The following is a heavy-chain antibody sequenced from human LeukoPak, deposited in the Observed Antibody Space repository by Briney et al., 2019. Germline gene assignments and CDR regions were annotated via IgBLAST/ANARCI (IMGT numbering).Heavy chain of an antibody. CDR2: IIPIFGTA. V-gene: IGHV1-69*05. D-gene: IGHD6-13*01. J-gene: IGHJ4*02. Sequence: SVKVSCKASRGTFSSYAISWVRQAPGQGLEWMGRIIPIFGTANYAQKFQGRVTITTDESTSTAYMELSSLRSEDTAVYYCARLYPTTLTSYSSSLWGQGTLVTVSS. CDR1: RGTFSSYA. CDR3: ARLYPTTLTSYSSSL.